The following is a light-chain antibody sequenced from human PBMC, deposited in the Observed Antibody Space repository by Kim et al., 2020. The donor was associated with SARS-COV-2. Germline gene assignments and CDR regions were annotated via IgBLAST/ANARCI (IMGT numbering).Light chain of an antibody. V-gene: IGLV1-40*01. CDR2: GNS. Sequence: ATISCTRSTANIGAGYDVHWYQQRPGTAPKHLIYGNSNRPSGVPDRFSGSKSGTSASLAITGLQAEDEADYYCQSYDSSLSGSRVFGGGTQLTVL. CDR3: QSYDSSLSGSRV. CDR1: TANIGAGYD. J-gene: IGLJ2*01.